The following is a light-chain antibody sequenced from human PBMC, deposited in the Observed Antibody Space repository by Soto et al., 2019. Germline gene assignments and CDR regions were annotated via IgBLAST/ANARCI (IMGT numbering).Light chain of an antibody. CDR3: QQYSSYWT. CDR2: KSS. J-gene: IGKJ1*01. V-gene: IGKV1-5*01. Sequence: ILMSQSPSSLSASVGDRVTITCRASQDLDKWLAWYQQKPGRAPNLLIYKSSTLRVGVPSRFSGFGSGTEYILTINDLQPDDFATYYCQQYSSYWTFGQGTMVEMK. CDR1: QDLDKW.